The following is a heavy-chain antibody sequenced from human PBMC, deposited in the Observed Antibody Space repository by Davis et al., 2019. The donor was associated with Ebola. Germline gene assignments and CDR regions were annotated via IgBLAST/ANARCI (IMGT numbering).Heavy chain of an antibody. J-gene: IGHJ1*01. Sequence: GESLKISCVVSGFSLRPYAMNWVRQAPGKGLEWVSTVTSAEDTFYADSVKGRFTVSRDNIRNTLYLQMDSLRGEDTAFYYCAQGTFVKTYRRGRVVAAEYFQNWGQGILVTVSS. CDR2: VTSAEDT. CDR1: GFSLRPYA. CDR3: AQGTFVKTYRRGRVVAAEYFQN. V-gene: IGHV3-23*01. D-gene: IGHD6-19*01.